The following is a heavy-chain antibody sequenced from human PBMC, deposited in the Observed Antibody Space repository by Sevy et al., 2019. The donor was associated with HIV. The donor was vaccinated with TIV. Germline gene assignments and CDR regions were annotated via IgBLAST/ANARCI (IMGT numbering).Heavy chain of an antibody. CDR2: IIPILGIT. CDR1: GGTFSSYA. Sequence: ASVKVSCKASGGTFSSYAISWVRQAPGQGLEWMGGIIPILGITNYAQKFQGRVTITADKSTSTAYMELSSLRSEDTAVYYCAGGYCSSTSCSSPYYYYYYMDVWGKGTTVTVSS. V-gene: IGHV1-69*10. CDR3: AGGYCSSTSCSSPYYYYYYMDV. J-gene: IGHJ6*03. D-gene: IGHD2-2*01.